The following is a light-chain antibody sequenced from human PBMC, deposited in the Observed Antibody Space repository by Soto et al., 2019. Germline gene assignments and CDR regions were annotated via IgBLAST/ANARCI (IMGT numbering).Light chain of an antibody. Sequence: QSALTQPASVSGSPGQSITISCTGTSSDVGNYNLVSWYQQHPGKAPKLMIYEGTKRPSGVSNRFSGSKSGNTASLTISGLEADDYSDYYYASCTATSFYVFGTGTKVTVL. CDR1: SSDVGNYNL. CDR2: EGT. V-gene: IGLV2-23*01. J-gene: IGLJ1*01. CDR3: ASCTATSFYV.